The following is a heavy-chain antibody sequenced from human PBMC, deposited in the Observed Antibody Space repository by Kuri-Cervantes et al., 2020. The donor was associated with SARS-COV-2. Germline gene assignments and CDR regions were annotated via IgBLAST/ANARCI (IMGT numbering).Heavy chain of an antibody. CDR1: GGSISSYY. D-gene: IGHD2-2*01. CDR3: ARVVPAAISFFDI. J-gene: IGHJ3*02. CDR2: IYYSGST. V-gene: IGHV4-59*12. Sequence: GSLRLSCTVSGGSISSYYWSWIRQPPGKGLEWIGYIYYSGSTYYNPSLKSRVTISVDTSKNQFSLKLSSVTAADTAVYYCARVVPAAISFFDIWGQGTMVTVSS.